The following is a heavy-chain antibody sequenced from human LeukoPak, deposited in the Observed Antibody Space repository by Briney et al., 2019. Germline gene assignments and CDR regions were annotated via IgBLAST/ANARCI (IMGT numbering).Heavy chain of an antibody. CDR1: GFTFSSYG. V-gene: IGHV3-33*01. J-gene: IGHJ4*02. Sequence: PGRSLRLSCAASGFTFSSYGMHWVRQAPGKGLEWVAVIWYDGSNKYYADSVKGRFTISRDNSKNTLYLQMNSLRAEDTAVYYCARDYYGSGSYDPSYYFDYWGQGTTVTVSS. D-gene: IGHD3-10*01. CDR3: ARDYYGSGSYDPSYYFDY. CDR2: IWYDGSNK.